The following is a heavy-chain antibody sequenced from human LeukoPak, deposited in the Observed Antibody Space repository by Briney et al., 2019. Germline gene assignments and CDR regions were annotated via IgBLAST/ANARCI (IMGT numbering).Heavy chain of an antibody. Sequence: PGGSLRLSCAASGFTFSSYWMSWVRQAPGKGLEWVANIKQDGSEKYYVDSVKGRFTISRDNAKNSLYLQMNSLRAEDTALYYCARDGVPFYGDYDLGDWYFDLWGRGTLVTVSS. CDR2: IKQDGSEK. D-gene: IGHD4-17*01. V-gene: IGHV3-7*03. CDR1: GFTFSSYW. J-gene: IGHJ2*01. CDR3: ARDGVPFYGDYDLGDWYFDL.